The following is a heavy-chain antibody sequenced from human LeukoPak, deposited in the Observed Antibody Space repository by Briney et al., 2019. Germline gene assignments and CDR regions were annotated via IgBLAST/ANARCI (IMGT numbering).Heavy chain of an antibody. Sequence: SQTLSLTCTVSGGSISSGGYYWSWIRQHPEKGLEWIGYFFYSGRTYYNPSLKSRLTISVDTSKIQFSLKLSSVTAADTAVYYCARDSSGYPDAFDIWGQGTMVTVSS. V-gene: IGHV4-31*03. J-gene: IGHJ3*02. CDR2: FFYSGRT. CDR3: ARDSSGYPDAFDI. CDR1: GGSISSGGYY. D-gene: IGHD3-22*01.